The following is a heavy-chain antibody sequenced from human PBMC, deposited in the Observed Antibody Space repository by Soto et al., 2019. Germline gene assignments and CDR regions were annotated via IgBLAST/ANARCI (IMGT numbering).Heavy chain of an antibody. D-gene: IGHD3-22*01. Sequence: EVQLLESGGGLVQPGGSLRLSCAASGFTFSSYAMNWVRQAPGKGLEWVSYISSSGSSRDYAASVKGRFTISRDNAKRLLYLQMSSLRVEDTGVYYCARDQAHSSASELWGQGTQVAVSS. CDR3: ARDQAHSSASEL. J-gene: IGHJ4*02. CDR2: ISSSGSSR. CDR1: GFTFSSYA. V-gene: IGHV3-48*03.